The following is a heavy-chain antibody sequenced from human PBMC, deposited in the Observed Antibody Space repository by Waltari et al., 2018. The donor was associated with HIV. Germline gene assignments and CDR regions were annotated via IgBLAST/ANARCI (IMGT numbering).Heavy chain of an antibody. CDR1: GGPPPGNY. CDR2: INHSGTV. Sequence: QVELQQWGGGLVLKPSETLSLACALSGGPPPGNYWSWIRQGPGKGPEWIGEINHSGTVNYKPSLRRRITISFDMPSNQLSLRLTSVTAADSAAYYCARWRGHFDVWGRGTLVTVS. D-gene: IGHD3-3*01. V-gene: IGHV4-34*01. CDR3: ARWRGHFDV. J-gene: IGHJ2*01.